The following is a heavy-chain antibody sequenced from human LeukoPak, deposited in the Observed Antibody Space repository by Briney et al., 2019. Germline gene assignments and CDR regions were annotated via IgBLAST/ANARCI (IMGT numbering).Heavy chain of an antibody. J-gene: IGHJ3*02. CDR1: GFTFNDHA. Sequence: GRSLRLSCAASGFTFNDHAMYWVRQAPGKGLEWVSGINWNSDNIGYADSVKGRFTISRDDAKNSLFLRMNSLITEDTALYYCARASYYYDTTGLGAVDIWGQGTMVTVSS. CDR2: INWNSDNI. CDR3: ARASYYYDTTGLGAVDI. V-gene: IGHV3-9*01. D-gene: IGHD3-22*01.